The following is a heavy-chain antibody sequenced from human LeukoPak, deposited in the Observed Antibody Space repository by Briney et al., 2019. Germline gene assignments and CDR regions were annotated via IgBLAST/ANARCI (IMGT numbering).Heavy chain of an antibody. CDR2: INPYNGNT. V-gene: IGHV1-18*01. CDR1: SYTFTSYG. CDR3: AREIYGRFDY. J-gene: IGHJ4*02. D-gene: IGHD4-17*01. Sequence: GASVKVSCKASSYTFTSYGISWVRQAPGQGPECMGWINPYNGNTNYALKVQGRVTMTTDTSTSTAYLELRSLRSDDTAIYYCAREIYGRFDYWGQGTLVTVSS.